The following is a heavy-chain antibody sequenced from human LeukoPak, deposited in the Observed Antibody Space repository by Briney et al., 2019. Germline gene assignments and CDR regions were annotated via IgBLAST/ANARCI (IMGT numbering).Heavy chain of an antibody. D-gene: IGHD6-19*01. CDR2: ISTSSNYM. CDR3: ARDSSGWYGWFDP. J-gene: IGHJ5*02. CDR1: GFTFSSYS. Sequence: GGSLRLSCAASGFTFSSYSMNWVRQAPGKGLEWVSSISTSSNYMYYADSLKGRFTISRDNAKNSLFLQMNSLRAEDTAVYYCARDSSGWYGWFDPWGQGTLVTVSA. V-gene: IGHV3-21*01.